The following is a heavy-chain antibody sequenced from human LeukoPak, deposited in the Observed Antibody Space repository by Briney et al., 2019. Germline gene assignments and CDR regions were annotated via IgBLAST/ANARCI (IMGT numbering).Heavy chain of an antibody. Sequence: ASVKVSCKASGHAFTGFYVHWVRQAPGQGLEWMGWINPNSGGTNYAQNFQGRVTMTRDTSISTAYMELSRLRSDDTAVYYCAREGYCTGGACLDYWGQGTLVIVSS. CDR1: GHAFTGFY. J-gene: IGHJ4*02. CDR2: INPNSGGT. CDR3: AREGYCTGGACLDY. V-gene: IGHV1-2*02. D-gene: IGHD2-8*02.